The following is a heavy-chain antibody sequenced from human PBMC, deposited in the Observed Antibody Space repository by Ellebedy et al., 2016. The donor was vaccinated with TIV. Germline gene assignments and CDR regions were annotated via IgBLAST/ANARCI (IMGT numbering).Heavy chain of an antibody. CDR3: ARGAGGSRSTEYFQH. CDR2: IYPGDSDT. CDR1: GYSFTSYW. Sequence: KVSCKGSGYSFTSYWIGWARQMPGKGLEWMGIIYPGDSDTRYSPSFQGQVTISADKSISTAYLQWSSLKASDTAMYYCARGAGGSRSTEYFQHWGQGTLVTVSS. V-gene: IGHV5-51*01. D-gene: IGHD3-16*01. J-gene: IGHJ1*01.